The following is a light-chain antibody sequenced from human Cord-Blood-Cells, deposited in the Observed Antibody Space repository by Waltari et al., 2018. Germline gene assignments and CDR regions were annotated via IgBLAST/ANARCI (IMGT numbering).Light chain of an antibody. Sequence: SYELTQPPSVSVSPGQTASITCSGDKLGDKYACWYQQKPGQSPVLVIYQASKRPSGCPEGFSGSNSGNTATLAISGTQAMDEADCYCQAWDSSTVVFGGGTKLTVL. J-gene: IGLJ2*01. CDR2: QAS. CDR1: KLGDKY. V-gene: IGLV3-1*01. CDR3: QAWDSSTVV.